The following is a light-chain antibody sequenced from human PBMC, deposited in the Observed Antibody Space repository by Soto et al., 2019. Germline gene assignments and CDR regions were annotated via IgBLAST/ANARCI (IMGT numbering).Light chain of an antibody. J-gene: IGKJ1*01. Sequence: DIQMTQSPSTLSASVGDRVTITCRASQSISSWLAWYQQKPGKAHKLLIYDASSLESGVPSRFSGSGSATEVTLTISSLQPDDFATYYCQQYNKYGTFGQGTRVEIK. CDR2: DAS. V-gene: IGKV1-5*01. CDR3: QQYNKYGT. CDR1: QSISSW.